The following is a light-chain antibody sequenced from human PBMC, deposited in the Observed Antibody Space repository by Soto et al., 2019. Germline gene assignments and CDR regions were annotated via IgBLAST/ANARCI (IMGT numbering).Light chain of an antibody. CDR3: QLDNSYSPYT. V-gene: IGKV1-5*01. CDR2: DAS. J-gene: IGKJ2*01. Sequence: DIQMTQSPSTLSASVGDRVTITCRASQSISSWLAWYQQKPGKAPKLLIYDASSLESGVPTRFSGSGSGTEFTLTISSMQPDDCATYYYQLDNSYSPYTFGQGTKLEIK. CDR1: QSISSW.